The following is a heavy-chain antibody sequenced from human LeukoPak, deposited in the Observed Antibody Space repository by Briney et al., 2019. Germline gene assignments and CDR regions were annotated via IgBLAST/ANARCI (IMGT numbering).Heavy chain of an antibody. CDR1: GGSISSGGYY. CDR2: IYYNGNT. Sequence: SETLSLTCTVSGGSISSGGYYWSWIRQHPGKGLEWIGYIYYNGNTNYSPSLKSRVTMSVDTSKNLFSLKVSSVTAADTAVYYCARGRSNYYGMDVWGQGTTVTVSS. J-gene: IGHJ6*02. CDR3: ARGRSNYYGMDV. D-gene: IGHD1-26*01. V-gene: IGHV4-61*08.